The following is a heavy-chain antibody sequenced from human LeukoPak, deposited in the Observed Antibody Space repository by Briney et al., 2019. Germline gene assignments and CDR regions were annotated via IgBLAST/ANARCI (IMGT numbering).Heavy chain of an antibody. Sequence: GASVKVSCKASGYTFTSYDINWVRQAPGQGLEWMGRIIPILGIANYAQKFQGRVTITADKSTSTAYMELSSLRSEDTAVYYCARGLGDTAMVTWYYYGMDVWGQGTTVTVSS. CDR3: ARGLGDTAMVTWYYYGMDV. D-gene: IGHD5-18*01. CDR1: GYTFTSYD. V-gene: IGHV1-69*04. CDR2: IIPILGIA. J-gene: IGHJ6*02.